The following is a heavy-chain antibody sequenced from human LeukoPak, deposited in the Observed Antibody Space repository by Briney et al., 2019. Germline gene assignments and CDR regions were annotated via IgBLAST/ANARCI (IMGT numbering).Heavy chain of an antibody. J-gene: IGHJ4*02. CDR3: AKSRSGYALFDY. D-gene: IGHD5-12*01. CDR1: GFTFSHYS. CDR2: ISSSSSYI. V-gene: IGHV3-21*04. Sequence: GGSLRLSCAASGFTFSHYSMNWVRQAPGKGLEWVSSISSSSSYIYYADSVKGRFTISRDNSKNTLYLQMKSLRDDDTAVYYCAKSRSGYALFDYWGQGTLVTVSS.